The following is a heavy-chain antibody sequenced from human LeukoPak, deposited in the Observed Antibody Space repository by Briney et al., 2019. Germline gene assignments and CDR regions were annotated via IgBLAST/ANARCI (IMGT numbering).Heavy chain of an antibody. J-gene: IGHJ5*02. CDR3: ARVLAVAAQMNWFDP. CDR2: IYPGDSDT. V-gene: IGHV5-51*01. CDR1: GYSFTSYW. Sequence: GESLKTSCKGSGYSFTSYWIGWVRQMPGKGLEWMGIIYPGDSDTRYSPSFQGQVTISADKSISTAYLQWSSLKASDTAMYYCARVLAVAAQMNWFDPWGQGTLVTVSS. D-gene: IGHD6-19*01.